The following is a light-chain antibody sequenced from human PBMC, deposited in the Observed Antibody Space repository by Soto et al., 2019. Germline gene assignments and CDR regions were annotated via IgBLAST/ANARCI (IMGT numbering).Light chain of an antibody. Sequence: EIVLTQSPATLSLSPGERATLSCRASQSVSSYLAWYQQKPGQVPRPVIYDASNRATGIPGRFSGSGSGTEFTLTIRSLEPEDFGVYYCQQRSSWPRTFGQGTKVEIK. CDR2: DAS. CDR3: QQRSSWPRT. V-gene: IGKV3-11*01. J-gene: IGKJ1*01. CDR1: QSVSSY.